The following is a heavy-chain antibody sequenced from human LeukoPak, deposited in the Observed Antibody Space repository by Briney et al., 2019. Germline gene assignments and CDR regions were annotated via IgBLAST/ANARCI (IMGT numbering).Heavy chain of an antibody. CDR1: GGSISSGGYY. Sequence: SQTLSLTCTVSGGSISSGGYYWSCIRQHPGKGLEWLGYIYYSGSTYYNPSLKSRVTISVDTSKNQFFLKLSSVTAADTAVYYCAREPYRYCSGGSCYPYNWFDPWGQGTLVTVSS. J-gene: IGHJ5*02. D-gene: IGHD2-15*01. CDR2: IYYSGST. V-gene: IGHV4-31*03. CDR3: AREPYRYCSGGSCYPYNWFDP.